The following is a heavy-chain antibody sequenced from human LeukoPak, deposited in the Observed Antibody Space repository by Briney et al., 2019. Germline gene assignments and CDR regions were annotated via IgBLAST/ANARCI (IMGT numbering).Heavy chain of an antibody. J-gene: IGHJ4*02. Sequence: PSETLSLTCTVSGGSISSYYWSWIRQPAGNGLEWIGRIYTSGSTNYNPSLKSRVTMSVDTSKNQFSLKLSSVTAADTAVYYCARGGGYCSSNSCYTFDYWGQGTLVTVSS. CDR3: ARGGGYCSSNSCYTFDY. CDR1: GGSISSYY. CDR2: IYTSGST. D-gene: IGHD2-2*02. V-gene: IGHV4-4*07.